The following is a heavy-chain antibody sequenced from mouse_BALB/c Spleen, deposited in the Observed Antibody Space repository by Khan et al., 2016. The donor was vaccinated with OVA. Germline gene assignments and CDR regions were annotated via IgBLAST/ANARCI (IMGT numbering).Heavy chain of an antibody. CDR2: IFPGGGYT. CDR1: GYTFTNYW. J-gene: IGHJ2*01. D-gene: IGHD3-1*01. V-gene: IGHV1-63*02. Sequence: QVQLQQSGAELVRPGTSVKMSCKAAGYTFTNYWIGWVKQRPGHGLEWIGDIFPGGGYTNYNEQFKGKATLTANTSSSTAYMQISSLTYEESAYYYGAGREAARGTCDYIYYWGQGTTLTVSS. CDR3: AGREAARGTCDYIYY.